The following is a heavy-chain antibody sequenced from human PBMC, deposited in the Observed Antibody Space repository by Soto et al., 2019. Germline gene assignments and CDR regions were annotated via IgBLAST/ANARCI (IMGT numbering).Heavy chain of an antibody. CDR1: GYTLTELS. CDR2: FDPEDGET. CDR3: ATDKGDIRGNYYYYYGMDV. J-gene: IGHJ6*02. D-gene: IGHD3-10*01. Sequence: ASVKVSCKVSGYTLTELSMHWVRQAPGKGLEWMGGFDPEDGETIYAQKFQGRVTMTEDTSTDTAYMELSSLRSEDTAVYYCATDKGDIRGNYYYYYGMDVWGQGTTVTVSS. V-gene: IGHV1-24*01.